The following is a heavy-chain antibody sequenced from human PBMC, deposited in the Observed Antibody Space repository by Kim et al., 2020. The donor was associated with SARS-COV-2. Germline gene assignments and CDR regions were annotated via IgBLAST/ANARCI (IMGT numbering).Heavy chain of an antibody. CDR3: ATAAAVVVPAAMRERDYYYYYGMDV. V-gene: IGHV1-24*01. J-gene: IGHJ6*04. CDR2: FDPEDGET. Sequence: ASVKVSCKVSGYTLTELSMHWVRQAPGKGLEWMGGFDPEDGETIYAQKFQGRVTMTEDTSTDTAYMELSSLRSEDTAVYSCATAAAVVVPAAMRERDYYYYYGMDVWGEGTTVTVSS. D-gene: IGHD2-2*01. CDR1: GYTLTELS.